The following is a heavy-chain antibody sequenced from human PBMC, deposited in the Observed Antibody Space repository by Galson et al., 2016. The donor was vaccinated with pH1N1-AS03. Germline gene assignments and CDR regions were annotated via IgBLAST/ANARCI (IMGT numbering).Heavy chain of an antibody. CDR2: IYHGGTT. D-gene: IGHD3-9*01. Sequence: ETLSLTCGVSGSSIISDNYWGWIRQPPERGLEWIGSIYHGGTTYYNPSLKSRVTVSVDTSKNQFSLKLTSVTAADTAVYYCASLVVDYDILTGYYHYFDIWGQGTMVPVS. V-gene: IGHV4-38-2*01. J-gene: IGHJ3*02. CDR1: GSSIISDNY. CDR3: ASLVVDYDILTGYYHYFDI.